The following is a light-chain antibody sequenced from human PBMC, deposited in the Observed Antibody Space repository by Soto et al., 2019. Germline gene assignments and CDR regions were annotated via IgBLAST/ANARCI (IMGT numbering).Light chain of an antibody. V-gene: IGKV3-20*01. CDR1: QSVSNNY. Sequence: EIVLTPSPGTLSLSPGERATLSCRASQSVSNNYLAWYQQKPGQAPRLLIYGASNRATGTPARFSGSGSGTEFTLTISSLQSDDFAVYYCQQYGSSPPWTFGQGTKVDIK. CDR2: GAS. CDR3: QQYGSSPPWT. J-gene: IGKJ1*01.